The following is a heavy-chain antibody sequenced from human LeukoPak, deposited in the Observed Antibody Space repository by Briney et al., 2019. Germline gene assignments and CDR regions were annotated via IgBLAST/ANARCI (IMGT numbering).Heavy chain of an antibody. V-gene: IGHV4-59*01. CDR2: IHHGGST. J-gene: IGHJ5*02. Sequence: PSETLSLTCTVSGASISSSYCTWIRQPPGKGLQWIGYIHHGGSTNYNPSLKSRVTISVDTSKSQFSLKLSSVTGADTAVYYCARDGGVVGVSTWFDPWGQGTLVTVSS. CDR3: ARDGGVVGVSTWFDP. CDR1: GASISSSY. D-gene: IGHD1-26*01.